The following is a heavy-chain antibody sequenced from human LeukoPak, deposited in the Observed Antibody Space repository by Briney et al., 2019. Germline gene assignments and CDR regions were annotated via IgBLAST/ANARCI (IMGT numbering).Heavy chain of an antibody. CDR2: INHSGST. J-gene: IGHJ6*03. V-gene: IGHV4-34*01. CDR1: GGSFSGYY. CDR3: ARGVYSYYYYMDV. Sequence: SETLSLTCAVYGGSFSGYYWSWIRQPPGKGLEWIGEINHSGSTNYNPSLKSRVTISVGTSKNQFSLKLSSVTAADTAVYYCARGVYSYYYYMDVWGKGTTVTISS. D-gene: IGHD2-8*01.